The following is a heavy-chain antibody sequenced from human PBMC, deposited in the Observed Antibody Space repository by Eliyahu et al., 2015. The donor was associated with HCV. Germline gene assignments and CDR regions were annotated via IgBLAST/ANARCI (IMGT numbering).Heavy chain of an antibody. CDR3: ARGGWAAAGGPHFDH. Sequence: QLVESGGGVVQRGGSLXLSCAASGFXXXXXGMPWVRQAPGTGLEWVAAIWYDGREAYYADSVKGRFTVSRDNSRNTLYLHMSSLTAEDTAVYYCARGGWAAAGGPHFDHWGQGTLVTVSS. D-gene: IGHD6-13*01. J-gene: IGHJ4*02. CDR1: GFXXXXXG. V-gene: IGHV3-33*01. CDR2: IWYDGREA.